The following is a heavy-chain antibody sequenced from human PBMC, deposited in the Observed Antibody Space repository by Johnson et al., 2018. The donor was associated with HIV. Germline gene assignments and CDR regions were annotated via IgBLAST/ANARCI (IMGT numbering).Heavy chain of an antibody. CDR2: ISSSGSTI. J-gene: IGHJ3*02. D-gene: IGHD1-26*01. V-gene: IGHV3-11*01. CDR3: TTIKPELPTLNDAFDI. Sequence: QVQLVESGGGLVQPGGSLRLSCAASGFTFSDYYMSWIRQAPGKGLEWVAYISSSGSTIYYADSVKGRFTISRDNSKNTLYLQMNRLRAEDTAVYYCTTIKPELPTLNDAFDIWGQGTMVTVSS. CDR1: GFTFSDYY.